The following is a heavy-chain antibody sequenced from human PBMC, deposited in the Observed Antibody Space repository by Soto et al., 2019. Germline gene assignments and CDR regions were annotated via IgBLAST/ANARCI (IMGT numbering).Heavy chain of an antibody. Sequence: PSETLSLTCTVSGGSISSYYWSWIRQPPGKGLEWIGYIYYSGSTNYNPSLKSRATISVDTSKNQFSLKLSSVTAADTAVYYCARTLSLYSSGWYYFDYWGQGTLVTVSS. CDR1: GGSISSYY. V-gene: IGHV4-59*08. CDR3: ARTLSLYSSGWYYFDY. J-gene: IGHJ4*02. CDR2: IYYSGST. D-gene: IGHD6-19*01.